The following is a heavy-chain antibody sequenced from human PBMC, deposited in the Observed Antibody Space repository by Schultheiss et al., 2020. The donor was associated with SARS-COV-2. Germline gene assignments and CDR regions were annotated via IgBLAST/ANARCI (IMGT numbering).Heavy chain of an antibody. CDR1: GFTFSSYS. J-gene: IGHJ6*02. CDR3: AGLQGVVAATWEYYGMDV. D-gene: IGHD2-15*01. V-gene: IGHV3-21*01. Sequence: SCAASGFTFSSYSMNWVRQAPGKGLEWVSSISSSSSYIYYADSVKGRFTISRDNAKNSLYLQMNSLRAEDTAVYYCAGLQGVVAATWEYYGMDVWGQGTTVTVSS. CDR2: ISSSSSYI.